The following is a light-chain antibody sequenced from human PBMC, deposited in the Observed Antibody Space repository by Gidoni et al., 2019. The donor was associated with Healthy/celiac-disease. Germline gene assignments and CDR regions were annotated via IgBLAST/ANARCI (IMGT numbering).Light chain of an antibody. CDR3: QQSYSTPRT. J-gene: IGKJ1*01. Sequence: QMTQSPSSLSASVGDRVTITCRASQSISSYLNWYQQKPGKAPKLLIYAASSLQSGVPSRFSGSGSGTDFTLTISSLQPEDFATYYCQQSYSTPRTFGQGTKVEIK. CDR1: QSISSY. V-gene: IGKV1-39*01. CDR2: AAS.